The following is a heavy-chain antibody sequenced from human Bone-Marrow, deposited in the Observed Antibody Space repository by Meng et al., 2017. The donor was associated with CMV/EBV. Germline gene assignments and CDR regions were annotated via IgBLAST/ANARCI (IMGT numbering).Heavy chain of an antibody. Sequence: SETLSLTCTVSGGSIISSSYYWGWIRQPPGKGLEWIGSIYYTGSTYYSPSLKSRVTISVDTSKRHFSLKVTSVTAADTAVYYCARVGSDYYDSSGYQAYWGQGTLVTVSS. J-gene: IGHJ4*02. CDR3: ARVGSDYYDSSGYQAY. CDR2: IYYTGST. CDR1: GGSIISSSYY. V-gene: IGHV4-39*07. D-gene: IGHD3-22*01.